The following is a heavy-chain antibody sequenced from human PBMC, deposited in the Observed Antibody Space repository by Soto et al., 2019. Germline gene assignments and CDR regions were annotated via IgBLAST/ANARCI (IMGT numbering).Heavy chain of an antibody. CDR1: GFTFSIYA. D-gene: IGHD3-9*01. CDR2: ISGSGGST. CDR3: AKVVKYDVLTGYYKGPDYYGMDV. J-gene: IGHJ6*02. Sequence: LRLSCAASGFTFSIYAMNWVRQAPGKGLEWVSLISGSGGSTHYADSVEGRFTISRDNSKNTLYLEMDSLRAEDTAVYYCAKVVKYDVLTGYYKGPDYYGMDVWGQGTTVTVSS. V-gene: IGHV3-23*01.